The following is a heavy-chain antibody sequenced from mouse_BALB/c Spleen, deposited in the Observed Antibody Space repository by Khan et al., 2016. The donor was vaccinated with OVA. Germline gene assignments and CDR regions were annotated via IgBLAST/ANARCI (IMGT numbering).Heavy chain of an antibody. Sequence: QIQLVQSGPELKKPGETVKISCKASGYTFTNYGMNWVKQAPGKGLKWMGWINTYTGEPTYADDFKGRFAFSLETSASTAYLKINNLKNEDTATYCCAIVGYNGTMDYWGQGTSVTVSS. D-gene: IGHD1-3*01. CDR2: INTYTGEP. CDR1: GYTFTNYG. CDR3: AIVGYNGTMDY. V-gene: IGHV9-3-1*01. J-gene: IGHJ4*01.